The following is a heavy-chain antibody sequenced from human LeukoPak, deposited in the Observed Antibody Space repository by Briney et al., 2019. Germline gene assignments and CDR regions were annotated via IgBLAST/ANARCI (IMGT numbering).Heavy chain of an antibody. V-gene: IGHV3-23*01. CDR2: ISGSGGST. CDR1: GFTVSSNY. CDR3: AKGVERGCSYGYPYYMDV. D-gene: IGHD5-18*01. J-gene: IGHJ6*03. Sequence: PGGSLRLSCAASGFTVSSNYMSWVRQAPGKGLEWVSAISGSGGSTYYADSVKGRFTISRDNSKNTLYLQMNSLRAEDTAVYYCAKGVERGCSYGYPYYMDVWGKGITVTVSS.